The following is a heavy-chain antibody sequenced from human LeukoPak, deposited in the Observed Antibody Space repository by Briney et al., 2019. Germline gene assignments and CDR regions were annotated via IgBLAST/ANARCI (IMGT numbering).Heavy chain of an antibody. D-gene: IGHD3-22*01. Sequence: LSLTCAVYGGSFSGYYWSWIRQPPGKGLEWVSYISSGGSTIYYADSVKGRFTISRDNAKNSLYLQMNSLRAEDTALYYCAKLLGGYYYDSSGSDAFDIWGQGTMVTVSS. CDR3: AKLLGGYYYDSSGSDAFDI. V-gene: IGHV3-11*01. J-gene: IGHJ3*02. CDR2: ISSGGSTI. CDR1: GGSFSGYY.